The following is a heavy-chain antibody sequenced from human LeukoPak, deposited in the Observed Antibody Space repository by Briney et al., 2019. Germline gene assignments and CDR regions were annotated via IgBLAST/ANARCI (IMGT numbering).Heavy chain of an antibody. D-gene: IGHD3-3*01. CDR3: AAITIFGVVKL. V-gene: IGHV4-34*01. J-gene: IGHJ4*02. CDR1: GGSFSGYY. CDR2: INHSGST. Sequence: PSETLSLTCAVYGGSFSGYYWSWIRQPPGKGLEWIGEINHSGSTNYNPSLKSRVTISVGTSKNQFSLKLSSVTAADTAVYYCAAITIFGVVKLWGQGTLVTVSS.